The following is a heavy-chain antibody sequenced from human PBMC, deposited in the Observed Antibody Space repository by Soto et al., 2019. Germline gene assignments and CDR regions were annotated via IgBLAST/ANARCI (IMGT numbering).Heavy chain of an antibody. CDR1: GFTFSTYT. Sequence: GGSLRLSCAASGFTFSTYTMNWVRQAPGKGLEWVSYISSSSSTIYYADSVKGRFTISRDNAKNSLYLQMNSLRDEDTAVYYCARGDASSGWYNYFDYWGQGTLVTVSS. D-gene: IGHD6-19*01. CDR2: ISSSSSTI. J-gene: IGHJ4*02. V-gene: IGHV3-48*02. CDR3: ARGDASSGWYNYFDY.